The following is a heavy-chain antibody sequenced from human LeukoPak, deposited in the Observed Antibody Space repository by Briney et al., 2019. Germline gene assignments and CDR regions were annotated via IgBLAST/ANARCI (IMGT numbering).Heavy chain of an antibody. V-gene: IGHV3-33*01. J-gene: IGHJ4*02. CDR1: GFTFSSYG. CDR2: IWYDGSNK. D-gene: IGHD3-3*01. CDR3: AREAPYDFWSGYQQLGNYFDY. Sequence: GGSLRLSCAASGFTFSSYGMHWVRQAPGKGQEWVAVIWYDGSNKYYADSVKGRFTISRDNSKNTLYLQMNSLRAEDTAVYYCAREAPYDFWSGYQQLGNYFDYWGQGTLVTVSS.